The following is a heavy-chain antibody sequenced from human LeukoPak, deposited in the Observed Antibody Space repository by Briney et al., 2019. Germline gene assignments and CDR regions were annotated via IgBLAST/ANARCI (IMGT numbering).Heavy chain of an antibody. V-gene: IGHV4-59*01. CDR2: IYYSGST. CDR1: GVSISSYY. Sequence: SETLSLTCTVSGVSISSYYWSWIRQPPGKGLEWIGYIYYSGSTNYTPSLKSRVTISVDTSKNQFSLKLSSVTAADTAVYYCARAIGYYYMDVWGKGTTVTISS. CDR3: ARAIGYYYMDV. J-gene: IGHJ6*03. D-gene: IGHD2-21*01.